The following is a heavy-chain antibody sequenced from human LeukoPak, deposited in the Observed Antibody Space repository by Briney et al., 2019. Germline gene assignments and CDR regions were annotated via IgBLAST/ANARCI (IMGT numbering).Heavy chain of an antibody. J-gene: IGHJ6*04. CDR2: MNPNSGNT. D-gene: IGHD1-1*01. V-gene: IGHV1-8*03. CDR1: GYTFTSHG. Sequence: GASVKVSCKASGYTFTSHGISWVRQAPGQGLEWMGWMNPNSGNTGYAQKFQGRVTITRNTSISTAYMELSSLRSEDTAVYYCARVLPIAGSRARNWRKIMWFDPWGKGTTVTVSS. CDR3: ARVLPIAGSRARNWRKIMWFDP.